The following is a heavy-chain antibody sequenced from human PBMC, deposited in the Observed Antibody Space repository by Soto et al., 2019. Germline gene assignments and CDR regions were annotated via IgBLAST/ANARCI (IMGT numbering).Heavy chain of an antibody. CDR1: GGSIESSNYY. V-gene: IGHV4-39*01. CDR2: IYYTGEI. CDR3: ARRTITVDFDY. D-gene: IGHD1-20*01. J-gene: IGHJ4*02. Sequence: TLSLTCTVSGGSIESSNYYWGWIRQPPEKGLEWIATIYYTGEIHYNPSLKGRVTISGDTAMNEFSLKLSSVTAADTAVYFCARRTITVDFDYWGQGTLVTVSS.